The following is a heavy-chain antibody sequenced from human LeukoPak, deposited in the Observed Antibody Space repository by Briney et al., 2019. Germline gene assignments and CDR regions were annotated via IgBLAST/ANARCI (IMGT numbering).Heavy chain of an antibody. D-gene: IGHD5-12*01. CDR2: ITGSGGNT. CDR3: ATLMRGPIGYVGYGGEDY. CDR1: GFTFGLYA. Sequence: GGSLRLSCAASGFTFGLYAMTWVRQAPGEGLLWVSSITGSGGNTYYAESVKGRFTISRDNAKNTLYLQMNSLRVEDTAIYYCATLMRGPIGYVGYGGEDYWGQGTLVSVSS. J-gene: IGHJ4*02. V-gene: IGHV3-23*01.